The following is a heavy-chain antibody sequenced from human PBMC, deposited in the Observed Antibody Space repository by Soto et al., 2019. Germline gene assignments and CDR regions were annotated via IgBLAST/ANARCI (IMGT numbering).Heavy chain of an antibody. D-gene: IGHD2-8*01. CDR2: IIPILGIA. CDR3: AKNGHPPYYYYGMDV. J-gene: IGHJ6*02. CDR1: GGTFSSYT. Sequence: GASVKVSCKASGGTFSSYTISWVRQAPGQGLEWMGRIIPILGIANYAQKFQDRVTMTIDRSTTTAYLELRSLTSDDTAVYYCAKNGHPPYYYYGMDVWGQGTTVTVSS. V-gene: IGHV1-69*02.